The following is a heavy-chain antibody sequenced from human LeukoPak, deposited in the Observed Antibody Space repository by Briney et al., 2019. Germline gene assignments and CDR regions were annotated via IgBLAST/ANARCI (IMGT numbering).Heavy chain of an antibody. CDR2: IYPGDSNT. D-gene: IGHD5-12*01. V-gene: IGHV5-51*01. CDR1: GYSFISYW. Sequence: GESLKISCKGSGYSFISYWIGWVRQMPGKGPEWMGIIYPGDSNTRYSPSFQGQVTISADKSVSTAYLQWSSLKASDTAMYYCARGRGYSGYDSDFWGQGTLVTVSS. J-gene: IGHJ4*02. CDR3: ARGRGYSGYDSDF.